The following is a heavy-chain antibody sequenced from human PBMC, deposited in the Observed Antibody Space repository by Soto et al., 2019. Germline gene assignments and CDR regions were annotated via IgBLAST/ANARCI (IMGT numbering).Heavy chain of an antibody. D-gene: IGHD3-16*01. Sequence: ASVKVSCKVSGYTLTELSMHWVRQAPGKGLEWMGGFDPEDGETIYAQKFQGRVTMTEDTSTDTAYMELSSLRSEDTAVYYCATHGLGGRWLQHGAFDIWGQGTMVTVSS. J-gene: IGHJ3*02. CDR1: GYTLTELS. CDR3: ATHGLGGRWLQHGAFDI. CDR2: FDPEDGET. V-gene: IGHV1-24*01.